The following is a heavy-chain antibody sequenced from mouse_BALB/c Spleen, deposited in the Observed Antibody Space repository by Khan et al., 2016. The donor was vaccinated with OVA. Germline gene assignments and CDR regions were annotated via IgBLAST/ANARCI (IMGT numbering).Heavy chain of an antibody. D-gene: IGHD4-1*01. Sequence: QVQLKESGAELMKPGASVKISCKATGYTFSSYWIEWVKQRPGHGLEWIGEILPGRGNINYNEKFKGKATFTADTSSNIAYMQLNSLTSEDSAVYYCARGAGTTYGMDYWGQGTSVTVSS. J-gene: IGHJ4*01. CDR3: ARGAGTTYGMDY. V-gene: IGHV1-9*01. CDR2: ILPGRGNI. CDR1: GYTFSSYW.